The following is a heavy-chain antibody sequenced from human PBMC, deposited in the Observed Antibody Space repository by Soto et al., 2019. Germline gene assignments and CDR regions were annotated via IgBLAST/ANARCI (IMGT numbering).Heavy chain of an antibody. D-gene: IGHD6-19*01. J-gene: IGHJ4*01. CDR1: GGSISDNW. CDR2: IYHSGTT. Sequence: QVQLQESGPGLVKPSGTLSLTCAVSGGSISDNWWSWVCQPPGKGLEWIGEIYHSGTTYYHPSLKSRVTILVDKSASQISLTLNSVTAADTAVYYCTKHVSVARTRGFEFWGHGTLVTVSS. V-gene: IGHV4-4*02. CDR3: TKHVSVARTRGFEF.